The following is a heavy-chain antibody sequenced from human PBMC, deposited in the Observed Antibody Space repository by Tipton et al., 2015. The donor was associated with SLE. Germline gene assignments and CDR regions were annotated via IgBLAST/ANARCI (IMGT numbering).Heavy chain of an antibody. CDR2: IYYSGST. CDR1: GGSFSGYY. CDR3: ARDQTVVTPFDY. J-gene: IGHJ4*02. Sequence: TLSLTCAVYGGSFSGYYWSWIRQPPGKGLEWIGYIYYSGSTNYNPSLKSRVTISVDTSKNQFSLKLSSVTAADTAVYYCARDQTVVTPFDYWGQGTLVTVSS. V-gene: IGHV4-59*01. D-gene: IGHD4-23*01.